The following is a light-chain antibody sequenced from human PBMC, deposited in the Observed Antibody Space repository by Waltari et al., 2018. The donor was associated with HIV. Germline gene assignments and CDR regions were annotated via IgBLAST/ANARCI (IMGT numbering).Light chain of an antibody. CDR2: KAS. V-gene: IGKV1-5*03. J-gene: IGKJ1*01. CDR1: QSISNG. Sequence: DIQMTQSPSTLSASVGERVTITGRASQSISNGLDWYLQKPGKAPKPLIYKASTLESGVPSRFSGSGSETEFTLTISSLQPDDFATYYCQQFNSYSGAFGQGTKVEIK. CDR3: QQFNSYSGA.